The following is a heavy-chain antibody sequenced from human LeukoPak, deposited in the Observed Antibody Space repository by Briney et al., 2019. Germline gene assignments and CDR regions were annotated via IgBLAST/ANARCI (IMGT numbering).Heavy chain of an antibody. J-gene: IGHJ4*02. D-gene: IGHD3-3*01. CDR3: ARHVFWSGYYDY. CDR1: GGSISSSSYY. Sequence: SETLSLTCTVSGGSISSSSYYWGWIRQPPGKGLEWIGSIYYSGSTYYNPSLKSRVTISVDTSKNQFPLKLSSVTAADTAVYYCARHVFWSGYYDYWGQGTLVTVSS. CDR2: IYYSGST. V-gene: IGHV4-39*01.